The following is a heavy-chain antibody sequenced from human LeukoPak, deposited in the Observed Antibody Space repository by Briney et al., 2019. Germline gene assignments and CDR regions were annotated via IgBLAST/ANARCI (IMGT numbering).Heavy chain of an antibody. CDR1: GYTFTSYG. Sequence: GASVKVSCKTSGYTFTSYGVSWVRQAPGQGLEWMGWISPDNGNTKYVQKVQGRVTMTTDTSSSTAYMELRSLRYDDTAVYYCARVDILTGYYYFDNWGQGTLVTVSS. J-gene: IGHJ4*02. D-gene: IGHD3-9*01. V-gene: IGHV1-18*01. CDR3: ARVDILTGYYYFDN. CDR2: ISPDNGNT.